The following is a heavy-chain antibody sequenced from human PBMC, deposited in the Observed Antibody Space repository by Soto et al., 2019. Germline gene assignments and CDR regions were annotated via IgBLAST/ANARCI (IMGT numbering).Heavy chain of an antibody. V-gene: IGHV1-3*01. D-gene: IGHD2-2*01. CDR2: INAGNGNT. J-gene: IGHJ6*02. CDR1: GYTFTSYS. Sequence: ASVKVSCKASGYTFTSYSIHWVRQAPGQRLECMGWINAGNGNTKYSQKFQGRVTITRDTSASTAYMELSSLRSEDTAVYYCARYCSSTSCLQLGDYYYGMDVWGQGTTVTVSS. CDR3: ARYCSSTSCLQLGDYYYGMDV.